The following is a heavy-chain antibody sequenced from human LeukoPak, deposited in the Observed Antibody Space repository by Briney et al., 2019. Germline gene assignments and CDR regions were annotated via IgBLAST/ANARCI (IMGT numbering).Heavy chain of an antibody. J-gene: IGHJ5*02. D-gene: IGHD2-15*01. CDR3: ARDGVVVGIGWFDP. Sequence: GGSLRLSCAASGFTFSSYDMAWVRQAPGKGLEWVANIKQDGSEKYYVDSVKGRFTISRDNAKNSLYLQMNSLRAEDTAVYYCARDGVVVGIGWFDPWGQGTLVTVSS. CDR1: GFTFSSYD. V-gene: IGHV3-7*01. CDR2: IKQDGSEK.